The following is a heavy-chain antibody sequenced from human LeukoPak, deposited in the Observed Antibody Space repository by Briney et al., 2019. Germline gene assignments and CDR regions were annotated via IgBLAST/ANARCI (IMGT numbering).Heavy chain of an antibody. CDR2: IYYSGNT. D-gene: IGHD2-15*01. Sequence: SETLSLTSSVSGGSISSYYWSWIRQPPGKGLEWIGYIYYSGNTNYNPSLKSRVTISVDTSKNQFSLKLSSVTAADTAVYYCARVWGRYCSGGSCYSGDYGMDVWGQGTTVTVSS. CDR1: GGSISSYY. V-gene: IGHV4-59*01. CDR3: ARVWGRYCSGGSCYSGDYGMDV. J-gene: IGHJ6*02.